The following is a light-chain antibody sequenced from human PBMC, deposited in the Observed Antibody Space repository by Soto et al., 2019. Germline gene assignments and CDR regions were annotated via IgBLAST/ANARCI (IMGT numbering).Light chain of an antibody. V-gene: IGKV1-39*01. CDR3: QQSYSTPRIT. J-gene: IGKJ5*01. CDR2: AAS. Sequence: DIQLTQSPSSLSASVGDRVTITCRASQSISSYLNWYQQKQGKHPKLLIYAASSLQSGVPSRFSGSGSGTDFTLTISSLQPEDFATYYCQQSYSTPRITFGQGTRLEIK. CDR1: QSISSY.